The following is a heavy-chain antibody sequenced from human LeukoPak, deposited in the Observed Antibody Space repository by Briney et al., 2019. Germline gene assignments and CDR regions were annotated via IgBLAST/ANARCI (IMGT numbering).Heavy chain of an antibody. CDR3: AKTYSRESGYDFFFHY. D-gene: IGHD5-12*01. J-gene: IGHJ4*02. V-gene: IGHV3-33*06. Sequence: GGSLRLSCAASGFSFSNYGSHWVRQAPGKGLDWVSAISYDGKNIHYPDSVKGRFTISRDNPRNTVFLQMNSLRVEDTAVYYCAKTYSRESGYDFFFHYWGRGTRVTVSS. CDR1: GFSFSNYG. CDR2: ISYDGKNI.